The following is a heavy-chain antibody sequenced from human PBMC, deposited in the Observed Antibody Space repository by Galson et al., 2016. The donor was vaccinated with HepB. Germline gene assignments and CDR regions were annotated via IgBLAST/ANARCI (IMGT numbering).Heavy chain of an antibody. CDR2: INANDGHT. J-gene: IGHJ5*02. D-gene: IGHD3-22*01. V-gene: IGHV1-18*01. CDR3: ARWHYYDSSDT. Sequence: SVKVSCKASGFPFTSGISWVRQAPGQGLEWMGWINANDGHTKYAQKFQDRGTMTTNASTTTAYMYLRSLRSDDTSVYYCARWHYYDSSDTWGQGTLVTVSS. CDR1: GFPFTSG.